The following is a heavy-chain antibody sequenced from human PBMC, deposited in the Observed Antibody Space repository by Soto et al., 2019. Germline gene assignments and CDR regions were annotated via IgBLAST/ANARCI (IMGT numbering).Heavy chain of an antibody. CDR2: ISSSSGYT. D-gene: IGHD4-17*01. CDR1: GFTFSDYY. V-gene: IGHV3-11*06. Sequence: VQLVESGGGLVQPGGSLKLSCAASGFTFSDYYMSWIRQAPGKGLEWVSYISSSSGYTNYADSVKGRFTISRDNAKNSLYLQMNSLRAEDTAVYYCAKEYGRLDYWGQGTLVTVSS. J-gene: IGHJ4*02. CDR3: AKEYGRLDY.